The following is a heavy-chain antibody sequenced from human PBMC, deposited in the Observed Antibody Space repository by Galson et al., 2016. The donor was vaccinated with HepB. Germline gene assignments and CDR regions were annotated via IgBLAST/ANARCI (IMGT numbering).Heavy chain of an antibody. CDR2: ISVDIGNT. D-gene: IGHD2-15*01. V-gene: IGHV1-18*04. CDR3: ARESLYCSGGNCYSPLGDY. Sequence: SVKVSCKASGYTFINYGISWVRQAPGQGLERMGWISVDIGNTNYAQKLQDRVTMTTDTSTSTAYMELRSLRSDDTAVYYCARESLYCSGGNCYSPLGDYWGQGTLVTVSS. J-gene: IGHJ4*02. CDR1: GYTFINYG.